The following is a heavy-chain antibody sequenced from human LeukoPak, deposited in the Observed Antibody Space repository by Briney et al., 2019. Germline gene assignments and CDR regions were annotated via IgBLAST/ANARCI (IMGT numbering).Heavy chain of an antibody. Sequence: ASVKVSCKVSGYTLTELSIHWVRQAPGQGLEWMGMIYPRDGSTSYAQKFQGRVTVTRDTSTSTVHMELSGLRSEDTAVYYCARDQEGFDYWGQGTLVTVSS. CDR2: IYPRDGST. CDR3: ARDQEGFDY. J-gene: IGHJ4*02. V-gene: IGHV1-46*01. CDR1: GYTLTELS.